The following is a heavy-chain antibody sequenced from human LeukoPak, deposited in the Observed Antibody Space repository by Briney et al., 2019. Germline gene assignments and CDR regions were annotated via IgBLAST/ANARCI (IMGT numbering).Heavy chain of an antibody. Sequence: GSLRLSCAASGSTFSSYSMNWVRQAPGKGLEWVSSISSSRSYIYYADSVKGRFTISRDNAKNSLYLQMNSLRAEDTAVYYCARVEVAGDSYYYGMDVWGQGTTVTVSS. V-gene: IGHV3-21*01. CDR2: ISSSRSYI. D-gene: IGHD6-19*01. CDR3: ARVEVAGDSYYYGMDV. J-gene: IGHJ6*02. CDR1: GSTFSSYS.